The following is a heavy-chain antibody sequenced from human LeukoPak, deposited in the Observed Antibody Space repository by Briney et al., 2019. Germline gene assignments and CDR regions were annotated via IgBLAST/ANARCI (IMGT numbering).Heavy chain of an antibody. CDR3: ANKRLSEGKDY. CDR2: ISYDGSNK. V-gene: IGHV3-30*12. Sequence: GGSLRLSCAASGFTFSSYGMYWVRQAPGKGLEWVAVISYDGSNKYYADSVKDRFTISRDNSKNTLYLQMNSLRAEDTAVYYCANKRLSEGKDYWGQGTLVTVSS. CDR1: GFTFSSYG. J-gene: IGHJ4*02. D-gene: IGHD3-16*01.